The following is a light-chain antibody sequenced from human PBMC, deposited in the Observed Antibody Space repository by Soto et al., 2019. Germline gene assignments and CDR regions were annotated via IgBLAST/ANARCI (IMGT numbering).Light chain of an antibody. J-gene: IGLJ2*01. Sequence: QSALTQPASVSGSPGQSITISCTGTNSDVGSYKYVYWYQHHPGKAPKLMIYDVNNRPSGVSNRFSGSKSGNTASLTISGLQAEDEADYYCTSYTSSRSVVFGGGTKLTVL. V-gene: IGLV2-14*03. CDR3: TSYTSSRSVV. CDR2: DVN. CDR1: NSDVGSYKY.